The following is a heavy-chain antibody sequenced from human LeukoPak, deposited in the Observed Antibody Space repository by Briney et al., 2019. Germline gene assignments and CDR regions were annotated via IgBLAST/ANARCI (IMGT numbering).Heavy chain of an antibody. CDR1: GFTYTGYY. CDR3: VREGNELLSKNFDF. D-gene: IGHD1-7*01. V-gene: IGHV1-2*02. CDR2: INPQRGGT. Sequence: ASVKVSCKASGFTYTGYYIHWVRQAPGQTLDWMGYINPQRGGTSTPQNFQGKVTMTTDTSISAAYMELSSLISDDTAIYYCVREGNELLSKNFDFWGQGTLVTVSS. J-gene: IGHJ4*02.